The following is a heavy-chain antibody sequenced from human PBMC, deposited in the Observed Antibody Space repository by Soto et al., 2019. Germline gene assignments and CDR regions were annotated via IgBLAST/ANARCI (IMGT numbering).Heavy chain of an antibody. V-gene: IGHV3-21*01. J-gene: IGHJ5*02. Sequence: GGSLRLSCAASGFTFSTHSMNWVRQAPGKGLEWVSSISSSSSYIYYADSVKGRFTISRDNAKNSLFLQMNSLRVEDTAVYYCARGSPVDPWGQGTLVTVSS. CDR3: ARGSPVDP. CDR1: GFTFSTHS. CDR2: ISSSSSYI.